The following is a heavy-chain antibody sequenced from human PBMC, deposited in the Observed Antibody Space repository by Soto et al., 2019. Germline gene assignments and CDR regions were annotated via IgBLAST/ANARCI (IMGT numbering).Heavy chain of an antibody. CDR1: GYTFTSYG. J-gene: IGHJ3*02. V-gene: IGHV1-18*01. CDR2: ISAYNGNT. D-gene: IGHD3-10*01. Sequence: ASVKVSCKASGYTFTSYGISWVRQAPGQGLEWMGWISAYNGNTNYAQKLQGRVTMTTDTSTSTAYMELRSLRSDDTAVYYCARDQAAYGSVSYSGGNAFDIWGQGTRVTVSS. CDR3: ARDQAAYGSVSYSGGNAFDI.